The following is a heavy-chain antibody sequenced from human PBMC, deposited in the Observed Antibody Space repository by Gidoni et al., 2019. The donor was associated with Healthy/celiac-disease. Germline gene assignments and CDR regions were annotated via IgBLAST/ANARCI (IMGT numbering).Heavy chain of an antibody. J-gene: IGHJ5*02. V-gene: IGHV3-23*01. D-gene: IGHD2-2*01. Sequence: EVQLLESGGGLVQPGGSLRLSCAASGFTFSSYALSWVRQAPGKGLEWVSAISGSGGSTYYADSVKGRFTISRDNSKNTLYLKMNSLRAEDTAVYYCAKVKGGWIPAAIGYNWFDPWGQGTLVTVSS. CDR1: GFTFSSYA. CDR2: ISGSGGST. CDR3: AKVKGGWIPAAIGYNWFDP.